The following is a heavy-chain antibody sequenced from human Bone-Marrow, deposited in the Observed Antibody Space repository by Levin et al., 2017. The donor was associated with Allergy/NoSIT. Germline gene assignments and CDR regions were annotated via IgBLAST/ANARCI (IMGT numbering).Heavy chain of an antibody. CDR2: ITRRSDYM. Sequence: GGSLRLSCEASGFILSNFAMHWVRQTPGKGLEWVSSITRRSDYMYYADSVKGRFIISRDNAKNSLFLQMNSLRVDDTAVYYCAKDRTYGILWNYGMDVWGQGTTVTVSS. CDR1: GFILSNFA. V-gene: IGHV3-21*01. J-gene: IGHJ6*02. D-gene: IGHD4-17*01. CDR3: AKDRTYGILWNYGMDV.